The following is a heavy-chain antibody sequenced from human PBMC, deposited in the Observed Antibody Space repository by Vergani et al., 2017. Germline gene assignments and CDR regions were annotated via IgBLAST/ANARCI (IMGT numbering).Heavy chain of an antibody. V-gene: IGHV3-72*01. Sequence: EVQLLESGGGLVQPGGSLRLSCEASGFSFPGYAMSWVRQAPGKGLEWVGRTRNKANSYTTEYAASVKGRFIVSRDASESSLYLQMNSLQTEDTAVYYCVRARVCGGGGCTPNMDVWGKGTTVTVSS. CDR2: TRNKANSYTT. J-gene: IGHJ6*03. D-gene: IGHD2-21*01. CDR3: VRARVCGGGGCTPNMDV. CDR1: GFSFPGYA.